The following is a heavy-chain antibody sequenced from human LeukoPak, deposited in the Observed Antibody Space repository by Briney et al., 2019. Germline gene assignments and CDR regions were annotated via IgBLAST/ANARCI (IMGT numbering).Heavy chain of an antibody. CDR1: GFTFSSYW. CDR2: IKQDGSEK. Sequence: GGSLRLSCAASGFTFSSYWMSWVRQAPGKGLEWVANIKQDGSEKYHVDSVKGRFTISRDNAKNSLYLQMNSLRAEDTAVYYCARDLSGNYDFWSGYYFDYWGQGTLVTVSS. J-gene: IGHJ4*02. CDR3: ARDLSGNYDFWSGYYFDY. V-gene: IGHV3-7*01. D-gene: IGHD3-3*01.